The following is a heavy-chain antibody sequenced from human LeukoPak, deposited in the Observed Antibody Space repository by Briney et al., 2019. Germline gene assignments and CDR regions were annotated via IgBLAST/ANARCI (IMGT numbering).Heavy chain of an antibody. J-gene: IGHJ4*02. V-gene: IGHV4-59*08. Sequence: SETLSLTCTVSGGSISSYYWSWLRQPPGKELEWIGYIYYSGSTNYNPSLKSRVTISVDTSKNQFSLKLSSVTAADTAVYYCARHARLYFDYWGQGTLVTVSS. CDR2: IYYSGST. CDR3: ARHARLYFDY. CDR1: GGSISSYY.